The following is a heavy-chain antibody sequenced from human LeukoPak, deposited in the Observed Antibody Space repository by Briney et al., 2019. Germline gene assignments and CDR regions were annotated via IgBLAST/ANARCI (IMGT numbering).Heavy chain of an antibody. CDR2: IGGSGDST. D-gene: IGHD1-26*01. Sequence: GGSLRLSCAASGFTFSSYGMSWVRQAPGKGLEWVSTIGGSGDSTYYADSVKGRFTISRDNSKNTLYLQMNSLRAEDTAVYYCARTPIGATFDYWGQGTLVTVSS. CDR1: GFTFSSYG. J-gene: IGHJ4*02. V-gene: IGHV3-23*01. CDR3: ARTPIGATFDY.